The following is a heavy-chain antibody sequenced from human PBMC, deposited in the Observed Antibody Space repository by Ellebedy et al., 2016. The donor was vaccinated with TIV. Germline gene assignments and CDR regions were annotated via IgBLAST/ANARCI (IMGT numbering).Heavy chain of an antibody. V-gene: IGHV1-69*13. Sequence: SVKVSXXASGGTFSSYAISWVRQAPGQGLEWMGGIIPIFGTANYAQKFQGRVTITADESTSTAYMKLSRLRSDDTAVYYCAVYNWNGNYWGQGTLVTVSS. CDR1: GGTFSSYA. D-gene: IGHD1-20*01. J-gene: IGHJ4*02. CDR3: AVYNWNGNY. CDR2: IIPIFGTA.